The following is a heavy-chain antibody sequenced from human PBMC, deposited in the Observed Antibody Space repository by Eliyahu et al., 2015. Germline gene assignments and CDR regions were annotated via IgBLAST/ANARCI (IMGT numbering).Heavy chain of an antibody. CDR3: AKCQPPFGRLIQPRDEGMDV. CDR1: GXXFSSYG. J-gene: IGHJ6*02. D-gene: IGHD5-18*01. Sequence: QVQLVESGGGVVQPGRSLRLSCAASGXXFSSYGRRWVRQAPGKGVEWVAVISYDGSNKYYADSVKGRFTISRDNSKNTLYLQMNSLRAEDTAVYYCAKCQPPFGRLIQPRDEGMDVWGQGTTVTVSS. CDR2: ISYDGSNK. V-gene: IGHV3-30*18.